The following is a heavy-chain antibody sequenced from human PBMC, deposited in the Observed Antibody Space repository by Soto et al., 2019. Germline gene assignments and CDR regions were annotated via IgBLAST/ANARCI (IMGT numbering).Heavy chain of an antibody. Sequence: QVQLQESGPGLVKPSQTLSLTCTVSGGSISSGGYYWSWIRQHPGKGLEWIGYIYYSGSTYYNPSLKSRVTISVDTAKNQFSLKLSSVTAADTAVYYCARELSAAFKWFDPWGQGTLVTVSS. D-gene: IGHD2-2*01. V-gene: IGHV4-31*03. J-gene: IGHJ5*02. CDR3: ARELSAAFKWFDP. CDR2: IYYSGST. CDR1: GGSISSGGYY.